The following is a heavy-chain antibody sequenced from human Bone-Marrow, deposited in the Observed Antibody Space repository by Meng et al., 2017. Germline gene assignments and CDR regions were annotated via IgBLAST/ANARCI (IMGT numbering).Heavy chain of an antibody. Sequence: QVQLQESGPGLVNPSGTLSLTCAVSGDSIISNYWWNWVRQTPGKGLEWIGEIYHTGRTDYNPSLKSRVTISVDTSKNQFSLKLSSVTAADTAVYYCARRPEWLGYFDYWGQGTLVTVSS. D-gene: IGHD3-3*01. J-gene: IGHJ4*02. V-gene: IGHV4-4*02. CDR3: ARRPEWLGYFDY. CDR2: IYHTGRT. CDR1: GDSIISNYW.